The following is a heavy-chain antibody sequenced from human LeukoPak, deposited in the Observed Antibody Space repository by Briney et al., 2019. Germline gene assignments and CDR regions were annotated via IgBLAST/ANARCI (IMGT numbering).Heavy chain of an antibody. Sequence: GGSLRLSCAASGFTFSSYAMSWVRQAPGKGLEWVSVIYSGGSTYYADSVKGRFTISRDNSKNTLYLQMNSLRAEDTAVYYCARDRADILTGYYSDYWGQGTLVTVSS. CDR1: GFTFSSYA. V-gene: IGHV3-53*01. CDR2: IYSGGST. D-gene: IGHD3-9*01. CDR3: ARDRADILTGYYSDY. J-gene: IGHJ4*02.